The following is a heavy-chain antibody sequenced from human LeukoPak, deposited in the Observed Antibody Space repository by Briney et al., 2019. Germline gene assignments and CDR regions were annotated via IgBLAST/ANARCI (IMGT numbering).Heavy chain of an antibody. V-gene: IGHV4-38-2*02. J-gene: IGHJ4*02. Sequence: SETLSLTCTVSGHSINTDYYWAWVRQPPGKGLEWIGSIYHSGSTYYGPALKSRVTISVDTSKNQFSLQLSSVTAADTAVYYCTRDCSSTSCYKDMGYWGQGTLVTVSS. CDR3: TRDCSSTSCYKDMGY. CDR2: IYHSGST. CDR1: GHSINTDYY. D-gene: IGHD2-2*02.